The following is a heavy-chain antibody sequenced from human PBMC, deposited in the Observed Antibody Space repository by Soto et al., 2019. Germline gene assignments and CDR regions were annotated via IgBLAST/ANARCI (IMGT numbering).Heavy chain of an antibody. D-gene: IGHD3-3*01. CDR1: GYTLTELS. J-gene: IGHJ6*02. CDR2: IYPGDSDT. CDR3: ARQPYYDFWSGYYGDYYYGMDV. Sequence: GASVKVSCKVSGYTLTELSMHWVRQMPGKGLEWMGIIYPGDSDTRYSPSFQGQVTISADKSISTAYLQWSSLKASDTAMYYCARQPYYDFWSGYYGDYYYGMDVWGQGTTVTVSS. V-gene: IGHV5-51*01.